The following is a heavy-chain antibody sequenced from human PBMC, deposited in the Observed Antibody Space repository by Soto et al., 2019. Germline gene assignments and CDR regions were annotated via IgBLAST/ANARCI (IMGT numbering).Heavy chain of an antibody. D-gene: IGHD3-10*01. J-gene: IGHJ6*02. CDR3: ARVDTMVRGTHRGRYYGMDV. Sequence: SVKVSCKASGGTFSSYAISWVRQAPGQGLEWMGGIIPIFGTANYAQKFQGRVTITADKSTSTAYMELSSLRSEDTAVYYCARVDTMVRGTHRGRYYGMDVWGQGTTVTVSS. V-gene: IGHV1-69*06. CDR2: IIPIFGTA. CDR1: GGTFSSYA.